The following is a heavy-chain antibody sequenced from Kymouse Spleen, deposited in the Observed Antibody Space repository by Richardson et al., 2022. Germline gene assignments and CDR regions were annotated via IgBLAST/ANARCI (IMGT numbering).Heavy chain of an antibody. Sequence: QVQLQESGPGLVKPSETLSLTCTVSGGSISSYYWSWIRQPPGKGLEWIGYIYYSGSTNYNPSLKSRVTISVDTSKNQFSLKLSSVTAADTAVYYCASLGPYFDYWGQGTLVTVSS. CDR2: IYYSGST. J-gene: IGHJ4*02. D-gene: IGHD7-27*02. CDR1: GGSISSYY. V-gene: IGHV4-59*01. CDR3: ASLGPYFDY.